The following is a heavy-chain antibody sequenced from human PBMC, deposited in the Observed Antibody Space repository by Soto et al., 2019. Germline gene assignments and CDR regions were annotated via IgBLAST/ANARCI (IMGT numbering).Heavy chain of an antibody. D-gene: IGHD3-22*01. CDR3: ARDLQYYYDSSGGDDY. CDR2: IKQDGSEK. J-gene: IGHJ4*02. CDR1: GFTFSSYW. V-gene: IGHV3-7*03. Sequence: PGGSLRLSCAASGFTFSSYWMSWVRQAPGKGLEWVANIKQDGSEKYYVDSVKGRFTISRDNAKNSLYLQMNSLRAEDTAVYYCARDLQYYYDSSGGDDYWGQGTLVTVSS.